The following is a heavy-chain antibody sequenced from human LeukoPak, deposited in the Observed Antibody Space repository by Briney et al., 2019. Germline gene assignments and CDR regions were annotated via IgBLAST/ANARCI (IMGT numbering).Heavy chain of an antibody. J-gene: IGHJ4*02. CDR3: ARERDRVIDY. CDR1: WFTFDGYS. D-gene: IGHD5-12*01. CDR2: ITWDCGST. Sequence: GGSLRLSCYASWFTFDGYSIHWVRHRPGKDLHWVSLITWDCGSTFYVDSVKGRFTISRDNSRESLSLQMNGLSTADTGLYYCARERDRVIDYWGQGTLVTVSS. V-gene: IGHV3-43*01.